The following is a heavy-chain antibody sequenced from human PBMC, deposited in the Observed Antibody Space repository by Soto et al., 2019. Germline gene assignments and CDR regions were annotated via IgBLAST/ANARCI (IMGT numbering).Heavy chain of an antibody. CDR1: GFTLSNFW. CDR3: ARSGGIFTIDY. CDR2: IKRDGSEK. J-gene: IGHJ4*02. Sequence: GGSLRLSCAASGFTLSNFWMTWVRQVPGKGLEWVANIKRDGSEKYYVDSVKGRFTISRDDAKDSLFLQMNSLRTEDTAVYYCARSGGIFTIDYWGQGVLVTVSS. D-gene: IGHD3-9*01. V-gene: IGHV3-7*02.